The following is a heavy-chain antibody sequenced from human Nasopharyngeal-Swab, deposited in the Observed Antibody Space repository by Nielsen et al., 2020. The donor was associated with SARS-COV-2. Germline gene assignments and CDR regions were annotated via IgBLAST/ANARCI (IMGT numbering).Heavy chain of an antibody. J-gene: IGHJ4*02. V-gene: IGHV4-34*01. D-gene: IGHD3-9*01. CDR3: ARIPLDANAWFFDY. CDR1: GGSFSGHQ. CDR2: VSHGGGT. Sequence: SETLSLTCAVYGGSFSGHQWSWVRQPPGKGLEWIGEVSHGGGTNYNPSLKSRVTLSVDTSSNQFSLKLTSVTAADTALYFCARIPLDANAWFFDYWGQGTLVTVSS.